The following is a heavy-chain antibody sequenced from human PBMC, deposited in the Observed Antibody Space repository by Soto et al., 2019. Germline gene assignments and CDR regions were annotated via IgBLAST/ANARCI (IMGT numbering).Heavy chain of an antibody. CDR3: AHWLERAPAGQDY. Sequence: PGGTLRLSCAASGFTFSSYWLSWVRQAPGKGLGWVANIKQDGSGKYYVDSVKGRFTISRDNAKNSLYLQMNSLRAEDTAVYYCAHWLERAPAGQDYWGQGTLVTVSS. J-gene: IGHJ4*02. CDR1: GFTFSSYW. V-gene: IGHV3-7*01. CDR2: IKQDGSGK. D-gene: IGHD6-13*01.